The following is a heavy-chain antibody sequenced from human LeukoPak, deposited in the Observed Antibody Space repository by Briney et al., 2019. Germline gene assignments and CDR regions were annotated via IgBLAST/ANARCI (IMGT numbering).Heavy chain of an antibody. CDR2: ISSSSSYI. CDR3: ARDREDYYDSSGYTPPDY. J-gene: IGHJ4*02. V-gene: IGHV3-21*01. Sequence: GRSLRLSCAASGFTFSSYSMNWVRQAPGKGLEWVSSISSSSSYIYYADSVKGRFTISRDNAKNSLYLQMNSLRAEDTAVYYCARDREDYYDSSGYTPPDYWGQGTLVTVSS. CDR1: GFTFSSYS. D-gene: IGHD3-22*01.